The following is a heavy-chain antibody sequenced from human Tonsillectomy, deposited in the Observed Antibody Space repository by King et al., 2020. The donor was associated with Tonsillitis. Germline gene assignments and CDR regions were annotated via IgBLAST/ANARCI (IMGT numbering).Heavy chain of an antibody. J-gene: IGHJ5*02. D-gene: IGHD4-17*01. CDR2: INHSGST. Sequence: VQLQQWGAGLLKPSEPLSLTCAVYGGSFSGYYWSWIRQPPGKGLEWIGEINHSGSTNYNPSLKSRVTISVDTSKNQFSLKLSSVTAADTAVYYCSTTMTTVTTGGEDWFDPWGQGTLVTVSS. CDR3: STTMTTVTTGGEDWFDP. V-gene: IGHV4-34*01. CDR1: GGSFSGYY.